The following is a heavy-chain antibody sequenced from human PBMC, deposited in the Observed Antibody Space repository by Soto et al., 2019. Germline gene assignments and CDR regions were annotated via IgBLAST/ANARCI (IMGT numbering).Heavy chain of an antibody. V-gene: IGHV4-4*02. CDR3: VAIVVVPAAMGVNWFDP. J-gene: IGHJ5*02. D-gene: IGHD2-2*01. CDR2: IYHSGST. Sequence: SETLSLTCAVSSGSISSSNWWSWVRQPPGKGLEWIGEIYHSGSTNYNPSLKSRVTISVDKSKNQFSLKLSSVTAADTAVYYCVAIVVVPAAMGVNWFDPWGQGTLVTVSS. CDR1: SGSISSSNW.